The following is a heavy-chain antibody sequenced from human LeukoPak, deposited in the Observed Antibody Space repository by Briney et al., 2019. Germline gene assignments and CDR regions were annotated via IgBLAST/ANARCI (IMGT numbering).Heavy chain of an antibody. CDR1: GFTFSSYA. CDR3: AKVPRAYCGCDCIT. CDR2: ISGSGGRT. D-gene: IGHD2-21*02. J-gene: IGHJ5*02. Sequence: LRLSCADSGFTFSSYAMSWVRQAPGKGLEWVSDISGSGGRTYYADSVKGRFTISRDKYKKTMYMKMNSLRAEDTAVYYCAKVPRAYCGCDCITWGQGTLVTVSS. V-gene: IGHV3-23*01.